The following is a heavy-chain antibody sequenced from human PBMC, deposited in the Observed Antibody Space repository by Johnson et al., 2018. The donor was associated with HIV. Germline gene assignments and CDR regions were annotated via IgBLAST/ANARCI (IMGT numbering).Heavy chain of an antibody. V-gene: IGHV3-7*05. Sequence: VQLVESGGGLVQPGGSLRLSCAASGFTFSSYWMSWVRQAPGQGLEWVATIKQDGSEKYYVASVKGLFTITRDNAQNSLYLQMNSLKAEDTAVYYCTTGSCIDGVCYAFDVWGQGTMVTVSS. CDR3: TTGSCIDGVCYAFDV. J-gene: IGHJ3*01. CDR1: GFTFSSYW. CDR2: IKQDGSEK. D-gene: IGHD2-8*01.